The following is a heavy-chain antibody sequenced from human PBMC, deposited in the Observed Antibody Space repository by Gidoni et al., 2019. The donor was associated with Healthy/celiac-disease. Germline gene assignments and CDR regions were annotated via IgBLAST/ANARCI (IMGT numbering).Heavy chain of an antibody. CDR1: TFSSYG. CDR2: IWYDGSNK. D-gene: IGHD3-3*01. V-gene: IGHV3-33*01. Sequence: TFSSYGMHWVRQAPGKGLEWVAVIWYDGSNKYYADSVKGRFTISRDNSKNTLYLQMNSLRAEDTAVYYCARDRITIFGVVIIPRGMEVWGQGTTVTVSS. J-gene: IGHJ6*02. CDR3: ARDRITIFGVVIIPRGMEV.